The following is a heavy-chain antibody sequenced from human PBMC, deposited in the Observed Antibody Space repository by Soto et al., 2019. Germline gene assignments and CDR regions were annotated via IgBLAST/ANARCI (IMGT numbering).Heavy chain of an antibody. J-gene: IGHJ4*02. CDR3: AKDGETYGNFEYYFDY. D-gene: IGHD1-1*01. CDR2: ISYDGVNK. CDR1: GFAFTEYG. V-gene: IGHV3-30*18. Sequence: QVQLVESGGGVVQPGRSLRLSCAASGFAFTEYGMHWVRQTPGKGLEWVALISYDGVNKYYEDSVKGRCTISRDNSKNTPYMQMDSLTPEDTAAYYCAKDGETYGNFEYYFDYWGQGALVTVSS.